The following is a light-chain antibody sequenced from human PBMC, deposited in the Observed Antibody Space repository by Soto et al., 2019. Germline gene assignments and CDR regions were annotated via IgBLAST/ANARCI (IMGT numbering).Light chain of an antibody. CDR2: GAS. CDR3: QQYATSPWT. V-gene: IGKV3-20*01. CDR1: QTVDTNY. Sequence: EIVLTQSPGTFSLSPGERATLSCRASQTVDTNYLAWYQQIPGQAPRLLIYGASTMATGIPDRLSGSGSGTDFTLTISRLDPEDSAVYYCQQYATSPWTIGQGTKVQIK. J-gene: IGKJ1*01.